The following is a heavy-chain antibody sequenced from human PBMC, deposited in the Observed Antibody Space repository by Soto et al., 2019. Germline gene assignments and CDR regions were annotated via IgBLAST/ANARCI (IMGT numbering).Heavy chain of an antibody. D-gene: IGHD3-22*01. V-gene: IGHV4-39*01. J-gene: IGHJ3*02. CDR3: ARRGLFPVNAFDI. Sequence: SDTLSLTCTVSGGSISSSSYYWGWIRQPPGKGLEWIGTIYYSGSTYYNPSLKSRVTISVDTSKNQFSLKLSSVTAADTAVYYCARRGLFPVNAFDIWGQGTMVTVSS. CDR1: GGSISSSSYY. CDR2: IYYSGST.